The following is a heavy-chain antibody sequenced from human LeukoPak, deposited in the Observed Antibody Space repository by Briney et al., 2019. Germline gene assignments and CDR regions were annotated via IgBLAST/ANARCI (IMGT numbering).Heavy chain of an antibody. V-gene: IGHV1-8*01. CDR1: GYTFTSYA. CDR2: MNPNSGNT. J-gene: IGHJ4*02. D-gene: IGHD3-10*01. CDR3: ARRCFGQLLQDY. Sequence: GSVKLSCKASGYTFTSYAINWVRQATGQGPEWMGWMNPNSGNTGYAQQFQGRVTMTRTTSTSTAYMELSSPRSDDTAVYYCARRCFGQLLQDYWGQGTLVTVSS.